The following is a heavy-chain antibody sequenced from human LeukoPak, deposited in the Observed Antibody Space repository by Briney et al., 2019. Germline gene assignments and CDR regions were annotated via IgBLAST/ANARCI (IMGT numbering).Heavy chain of an antibody. V-gene: IGHV3-66*01. CDR1: GFTVSSKY. D-gene: IGHD5-24*01. CDR2: IYSGGST. CDR3: ARESSGWLQLFDY. Sequence: PGGSLRLSCAASGFTVSSKYMSWVRQAPGKGLEWVSVIYSGGSTYYADSVKGRFTISRDNSKNTVYLQMNSLRAEDTAVYYCARESSGWLQLFDYWGQGTLATVSS. J-gene: IGHJ4*02.